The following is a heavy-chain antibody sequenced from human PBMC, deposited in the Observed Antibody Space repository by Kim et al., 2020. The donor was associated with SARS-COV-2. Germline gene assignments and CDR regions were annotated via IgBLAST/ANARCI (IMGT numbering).Heavy chain of an antibody. J-gene: IGHJ4*02. D-gene: IGHD6-13*01. CDR1: GFTFDDYA. V-gene: IGHV3-9*01. Sequence: GGSLRLSCAASGFTFDDYAMHWVRQAPGKGLEWVSGISWNSGSIGYADSVKGRFTISRDNAKNSLYLQMNSLRAEDTALYYCAKDRTRVLAAAADYWGQGTLVTVSS. CDR3: AKDRTRVLAAAADY. CDR2: ISWNSGSI.